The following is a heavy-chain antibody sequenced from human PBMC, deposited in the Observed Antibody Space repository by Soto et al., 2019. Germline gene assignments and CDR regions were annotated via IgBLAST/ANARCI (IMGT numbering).Heavy chain of an antibody. CDR2: IYSGGST. V-gene: IGHV3-66*01. D-gene: IGHD3-16*02. CDR3: ARGGSDYIWGSYRSHYYYYMDV. CDR1: GFTVSSNY. J-gene: IGHJ6*03. Sequence: GGSLRLSCAASGFTVSSNYMSWVRQAPGKGLEWVSVIYSGGSTYYADSVKGRFTISRDNSKNTLYLQMNSLRAEDTAVYYCARGGSDYIWGSYRSHYYYYMDVWGKGTTVTVS.